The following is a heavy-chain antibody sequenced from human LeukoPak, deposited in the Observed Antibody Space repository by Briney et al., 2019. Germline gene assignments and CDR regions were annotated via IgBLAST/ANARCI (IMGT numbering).Heavy chain of an antibody. Sequence: GASVKVSCKASGYTFTGYYMHWVRQAPGQGLEWMGIINPSGGSTSYAQKFQGRVTMTRDTSTSTVYMELSSLRSEDTAVYYCARDIKSCSGGSCYSFDYWGQGTLVTVSS. CDR2: INPSGGST. CDR3: ARDIKSCSGGSCYSFDY. J-gene: IGHJ4*02. CDR1: GYTFTGYY. D-gene: IGHD2-15*01. V-gene: IGHV1-46*01.